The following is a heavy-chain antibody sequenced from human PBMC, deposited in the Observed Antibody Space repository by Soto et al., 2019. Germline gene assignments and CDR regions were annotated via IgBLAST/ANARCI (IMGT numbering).Heavy chain of an antibody. V-gene: IGHV1-18*04. CDR3: ARDAPPADY. CDR2: ISAYNGNT. Sequence: QVQLVQSGAEVKKPGASVKVSCKASGYTFTSYSISWVRQAPGQGLEWMGWISAYNGNTNYAQMLQGRVTMTTDTSANTAYKELRSLRSDDTAVYYCARDAPPADYWGQGTLVTVSS. CDR1: GYTFTSYS. J-gene: IGHJ4*02.